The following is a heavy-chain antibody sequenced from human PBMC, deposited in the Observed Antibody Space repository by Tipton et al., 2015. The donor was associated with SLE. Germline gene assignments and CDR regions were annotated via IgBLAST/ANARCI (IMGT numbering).Heavy chain of an antibody. D-gene: IGHD3-3*01. Sequence: LRLSCAVYGGSFSGYYWSWIRQPPGKGLEWIGEINHSGSTNYNSSLKSRVTISVDTSKNQFSLKLSSVTAADTAVYYCARQPPYYTFWSGYYPKGNYYMDVWGKGTTVTVSS. CDR1: GGSFSGYY. J-gene: IGHJ6*03. CDR3: ARQPPYYTFWSGYYPKGNYYMDV. CDR2: INHSGST. V-gene: IGHV4-34*01.